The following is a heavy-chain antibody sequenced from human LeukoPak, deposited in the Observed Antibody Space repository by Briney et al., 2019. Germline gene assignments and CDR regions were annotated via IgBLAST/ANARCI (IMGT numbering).Heavy chain of an antibody. CDR1: GVSISSYY. CDR3: ARYDYGGYYYYGMDV. V-gene: IGHV4-59*01. J-gene: IGHJ6*02. D-gene: IGHD4-23*01. CDR2: IYYSGST. Sequence: SETLSLTCTVSGVSISSYYWSWIRQPPGKGLEWIGYIYYSGSTNYNPSLKSRVTISVDTSKNQFSLKLSSVTAADTAVYYCARYDYGGYYYYGMDVWGQGTTVTVSS.